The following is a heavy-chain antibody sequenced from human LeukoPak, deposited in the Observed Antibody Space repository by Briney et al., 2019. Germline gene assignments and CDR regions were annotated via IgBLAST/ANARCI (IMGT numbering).Heavy chain of an antibody. J-gene: IGHJ6*03. V-gene: IGHV4-4*07. Sequence: SETLSLTCTVSGGSISSYYWSWIRQPAGKGLEGIGRIYTSGSTNYNPSLKSRVTISVDTSKNQFSLKLISVTAADTAVYYCARVSYAAAAPYYYYYYMDVWGKGTTVTVSS. CDR1: GGSISSYY. D-gene: IGHD2-2*01. CDR3: ARVSYAAAAPYYYYYYMDV. CDR2: IYTSGST.